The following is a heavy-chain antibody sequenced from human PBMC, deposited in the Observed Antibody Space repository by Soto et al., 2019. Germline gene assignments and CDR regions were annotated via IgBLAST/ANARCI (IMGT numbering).Heavy chain of an antibody. CDR3: ARIPYSSGLYGYYYYGMDV. CDR2: IYPGDSDT. V-gene: IGHV5-51*01. D-gene: IGHD6-25*01. Sequence: GESLKISCKGSGYSFTSYWIGWVRQMPGKGLEWMGIIYPGDSDTRYSPSFQGQVTISADKSISTAYLQWSSLKASDTAMYYFARIPYSSGLYGYYYYGMDVWGKGTMVTVS. CDR1: GYSFTSYW. J-gene: IGHJ6*04.